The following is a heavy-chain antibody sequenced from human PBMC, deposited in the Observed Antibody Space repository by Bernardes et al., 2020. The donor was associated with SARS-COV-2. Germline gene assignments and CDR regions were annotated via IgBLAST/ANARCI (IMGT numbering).Heavy chain of an antibody. Sequence: GGSLRLSCAASGFSFSSYWMHWVRQVPGKGLVWVSRIRGDGRDTIYADSVKGRFTISRDNAQNTLYLQMNSLRDEDTGVYYCARKSGHDYGMDVWGQGTTVTVSS. V-gene: IGHV3-74*01. CDR1: GFSFSSYW. CDR3: ARKSGHDYGMDV. D-gene: IGHD3-10*01. CDR2: IRGDGRDT. J-gene: IGHJ6*02.